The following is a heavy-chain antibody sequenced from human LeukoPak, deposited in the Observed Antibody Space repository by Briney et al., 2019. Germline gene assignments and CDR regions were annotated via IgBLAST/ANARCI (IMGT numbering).Heavy chain of an antibody. CDR1: GFTFSNSW. Sequence: GGSLRLSCAASGFTFSNSWMHWVRQTPGKGLVWVSRINSDGSSTSYADSVKGRFTISRDNAKNTLYLQMNSLRAEDTAVYYCARDFYYYDSSGYYHTAFDIWGQGTMVTVSS. D-gene: IGHD3-22*01. CDR2: INSDGSST. J-gene: IGHJ3*02. V-gene: IGHV3-74*01. CDR3: ARDFYYYDSSGYYHTAFDI.